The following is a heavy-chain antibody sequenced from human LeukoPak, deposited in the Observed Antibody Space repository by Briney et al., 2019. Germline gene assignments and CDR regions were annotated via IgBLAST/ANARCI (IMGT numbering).Heavy chain of an antibody. V-gene: IGHV3-7*01. CDR2: IKQDGSEK. CDR1: GFTFSSYW. D-gene: IGHD3-22*01. J-gene: IGHJ4*02. CDR3: AKDAEDYYDSSLDY. Sequence: GGSLRLSCAASGFTFSSYWMSWVRQAPGKGLEWVANIKQDGSEKYYVDSVKGRFTISRDNAKNSLYLQMNSLRAEDTAVYYCAKDAEDYYDSSLDYWGQGTLVTVSS.